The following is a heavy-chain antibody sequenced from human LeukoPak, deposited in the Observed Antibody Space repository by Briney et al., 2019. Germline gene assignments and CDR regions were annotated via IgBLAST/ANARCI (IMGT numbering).Heavy chain of an antibody. D-gene: IGHD3-9*01. CDR2: INHSGST. CDR3: ARGSRLVPDY. Sequence: SETLSLTCAVYGGSFSGYYWSWIRQPPGKGLEWIGEINHSGSTNYNPSLKSRVTIPVDTSKNQFSLKLSSVTAADTAVYYCARGSRLVPDYWGQGTLVTVSS. J-gene: IGHJ4*02. V-gene: IGHV4-34*01. CDR1: GGSFSGYY.